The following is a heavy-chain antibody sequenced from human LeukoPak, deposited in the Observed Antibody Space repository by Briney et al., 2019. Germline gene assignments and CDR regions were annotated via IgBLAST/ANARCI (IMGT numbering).Heavy chain of an antibody. D-gene: IGHD3-10*01. CDR1: GGPISTYY. V-gene: IGHV4-59*01. Sequence: SETLSLTCTVSGGPISTYYWSWTRQSPGKGLEWIGYIYYSGSSSYNPSLESRVTMSVDTSKNQFSLKLRSVTAADTAVYYCARVLVSWGVRGAPYYFDYWGQGTLVTVSS. CDR3: ARVLVSWGVRGAPYYFDY. J-gene: IGHJ4*02. CDR2: IYYSGSS.